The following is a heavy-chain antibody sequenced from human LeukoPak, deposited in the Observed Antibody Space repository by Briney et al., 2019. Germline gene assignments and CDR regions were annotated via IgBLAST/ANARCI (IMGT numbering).Heavy chain of an antibody. Sequence: SVKVSCKAYGGTFSSYAISWVRQAPGQGLEWMGGIIPIFGTANYAQKFQGRVTITTYESTSRAYMELSSLRSEDTAVYYCARVNVEYSYGPPYYYYYMDVWGKGTTVTVSS. CDR1: GGTFSSYA. V-gene: IGHV1-69*05. CDR2: IIPIFGTA. CDR3: ARVNVEYSYGPPYYYYYMDV. D-gene: IGHD5-18*01. J-gene: IGHJ6*03.